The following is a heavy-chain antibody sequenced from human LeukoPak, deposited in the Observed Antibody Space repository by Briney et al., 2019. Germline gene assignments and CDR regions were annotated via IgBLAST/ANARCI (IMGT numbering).Heavy chain of an antibody. CDR3: AKDPLGFYYYMDV. J-gene: IGHJ6*03. V-gene: IGHV3-23*01. Sequence: GGSLRLSCAASGFTFRDFGMIWVRQTPGKGLEWVSSISGSGGNTYYADSVKGRFTISRDNSKNTLYLQMNSLRAEDTAVYYCAKDPLGFYYYMDVWGKGTTVTVPS. CDR1: GFTFRDFG. CDR2: ISGSGGNT.